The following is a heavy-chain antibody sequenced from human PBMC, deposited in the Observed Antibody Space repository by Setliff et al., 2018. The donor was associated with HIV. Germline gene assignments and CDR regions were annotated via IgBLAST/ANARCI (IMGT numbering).Heavy chain of an antibody. CDR1: GYTLTDYY. CDR2: VDPEDGET. J-gene: IGHJ3*02. Sequence: ASVKVSCKASGYTLTDYYMHWVQQAPGKGLEWMGRVDPEDGETIYAEKFQGRVTITADTSTDTAYMELSSLRSEDTAVYYCATGRGAAASNAFDIWGQGTMVTVSS. D-gene: IGHD6-13*01. V-gene: IGHV1-69-2*01. CDR3: ATGRGAAASNAFDI.